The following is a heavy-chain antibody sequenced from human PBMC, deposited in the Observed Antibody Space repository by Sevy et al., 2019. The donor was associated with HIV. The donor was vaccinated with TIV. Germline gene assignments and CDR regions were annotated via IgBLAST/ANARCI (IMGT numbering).Heavy chain of an antibody. CDR2: MKEDGSEK. D-gene: IGHD5-18*01. CDR3: VREGLGGFSYSLDC. V-gene: IGHV3-7*01. J-gene: IGHJ4*02. CDR1: GFTFSSYW. Sequence: GGSLRLSCAASGFTFSSYWMSWVRQAPGKGLEWVATMKEDGSEKSYVDSVKGRFTISRDNAKNSLYLQMNSLRVDVTALYYCVREGLGGFSYSLDCWGQGTLVTVSS.